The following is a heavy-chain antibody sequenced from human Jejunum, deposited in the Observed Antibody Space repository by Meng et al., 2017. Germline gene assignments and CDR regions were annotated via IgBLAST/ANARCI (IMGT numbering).Heavy chain of an antibody. Sequence: QVQLQESGPGLVRPSGTLTLNCSVTGDSISSNNRWTWVRQPPGRGLEWIGEIYHSGDTNYNPSLTSPVTISVDKSKNQFTLRLNSVTAADTAIYYCARDWGCRDGYCFSGLLEFWGQGILVTVSS. CDR3: ARDWGCRDGYCFSGLLEF. V-gene: IGHV4-4*02. J-gene: IGHJ4*02. CDR2: IYHSGDT. CDR1: GDSISSNNR. D-gene: IGHD2-15*01.